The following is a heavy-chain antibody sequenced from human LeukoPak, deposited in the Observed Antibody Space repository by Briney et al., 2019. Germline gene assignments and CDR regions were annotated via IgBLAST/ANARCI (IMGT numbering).Heavy chain of an antibody. CDR1: GFTLSRYS. CDR3: ARDPDGAVAMIYYFDY. CDR2: ISSGSTYI. J-gene: IGHJ4*02. Sequence: PGGSLRLSCAASGFTLSRYSMNWVRQAPGKGLEWVSSISSGSTYIYYAGSVKGRFTISRDNAKNSLYLQMNSLRAEDTAVYYCARDPDGAVAMIYYFDYWGQGTLVTVSS. D-gene: IGHD5-12*01. V-gene: IGHV3-21*01.